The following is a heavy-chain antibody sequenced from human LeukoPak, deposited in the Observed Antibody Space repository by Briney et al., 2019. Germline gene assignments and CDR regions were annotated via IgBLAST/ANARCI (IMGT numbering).Heavy chain of an antibody. CDR1: GFTFDDYA. J-gene: IGHJ4*02. V-gene: IGHV3-9*01. D-gene: IGHD6-13*01. CDR2: ISWNSGSI. CDR3: AGYSSSHVDY. Sequence: GGSLGLSCAASGFTFDDYAMHWVRQAPGKGLEWVSGISWNSGSIGYADSVKGRFTISRDNAKNSLYLQMNSLRAEDTALYYCAGYSSSHVDYWGQGTLVTVSS.